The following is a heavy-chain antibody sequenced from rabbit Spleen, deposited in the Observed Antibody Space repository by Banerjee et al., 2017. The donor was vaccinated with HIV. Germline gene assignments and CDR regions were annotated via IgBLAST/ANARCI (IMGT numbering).Heavy chain of an antibody. V-gene: IGHV1S40*01. J-gene: IGHJ3*01. D-gene: IGHD1-1*01. CDR2: IDSGSSGDT. CDR3: ARSPDSGIPSISMTRLDL. CDR1: GFSFSSRFY. Sequence: QSLEESGGDLVKPGASLTLTCTASGFSFSSRFYMCWVRQAPGKGLEWIACIDSGSSGDTYYANWAKGRFTISKTSSTTVTLQMTSLTAADTATYFCARSPDSGIPSISMTRLDLWGPGTLVTVS.